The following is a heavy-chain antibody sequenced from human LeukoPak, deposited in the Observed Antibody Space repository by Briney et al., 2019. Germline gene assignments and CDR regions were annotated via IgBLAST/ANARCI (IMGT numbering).Heavy chain of an antibody. CDR3: ARNPLGCGGDCYPNTFDI. CDR2: INEDGSEK. J-gene: IGHJ3*02. V-gene: IGHV3-7*01. CDR1: GFTFSRYW. D-gene: IGHD2-21*02. Sequence: GGSLRLSCAASGFTFSRYWMIWVRQAPGKGLEWVANINEDGSEKYFVDSVKGRFTISRDNTKNSLYLQMNSLRAEDTAVYYCARNPLGCGGDCYPNTFDIWGQGTMVT.